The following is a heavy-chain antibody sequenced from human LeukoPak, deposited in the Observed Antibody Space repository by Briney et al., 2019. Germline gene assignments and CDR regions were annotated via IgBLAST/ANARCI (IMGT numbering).Heavy chain of an antibody. CDR3: YSSYYYDSSGKDY. CDR1: GFTVSSNY. Sequence: GGSLRLSCAASGFTVSSNYMSWVRQAAGKGLEWVSIIYSGGSTYYADSVKGRFTISRDNSKNTLYLQMNSLRAEDTAVYYCYSSYYYDSSGKDYWGQGTLVTVSS. D-gene: IGHD3-22*01. CDR2: IYSGGST. J-gene: IGHJ4*02. V-gene: IGHV3-53*01.